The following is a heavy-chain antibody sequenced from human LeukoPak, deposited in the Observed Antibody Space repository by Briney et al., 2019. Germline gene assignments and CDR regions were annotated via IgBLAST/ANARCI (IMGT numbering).Heavy chain of an antibody. D-gene: IGHD3-10*01. V-gene: IGHV4-34*01. CDR2: INHSGST. CDR3: ARGTLWFGELLSEVGFDY. CDR1: GGSFSGYY. J-gene: IGHJ4*02. Sequence: PSETLSLTCAVYGGSFSGYYWSWIRQPPGKGLEWIGEINHSGSTNYNPSLKSRVTISVDTSKNQFSLKLSSVTAADTAVYYCARGTLWFGELLSEVGFDYWGQGTLVTVSS.